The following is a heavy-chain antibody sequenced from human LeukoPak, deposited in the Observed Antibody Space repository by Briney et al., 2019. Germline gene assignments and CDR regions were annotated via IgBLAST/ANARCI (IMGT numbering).Heavy chain of an antibody. Sequence: SETLSLTCAVYGGSFSGYYWSWIRQPPGKGLEWIGEINHSGSTNYNPSLKSRVTTSVDTSKNQFSLELSSVTAADTAVYYCVRRKTYYYGSGSYVFDYWGQGTLVTVSS. CDR2: INHSGST. D-gene: IGHD3-10*01. CDR3: VRRKTYYYGSGSYVFDY. CDR1: GGSFSGYY. V-gene: IGHV4-34*01. J-gene: IGHJ4*02.